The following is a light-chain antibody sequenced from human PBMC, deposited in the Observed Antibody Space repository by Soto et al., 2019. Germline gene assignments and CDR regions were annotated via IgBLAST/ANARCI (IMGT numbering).Light chain of an antibody. CDR3: QSYDGSKHGV. J-gene: IGLJ1*01. CDR1: SGRIASDY. CDR2: DDD. Sequence: NFMLTQPPSVSESPGRTVTISCTRSSGRIASDYVQWFQQRPGSAPTTVIYDDDQRPSGVPDRFSGSIDRSSNSASLTISGLKTEDEADYYCQSYDGSKHGVFGTGTKLTVL. V-gene: IGLV6-57*04.